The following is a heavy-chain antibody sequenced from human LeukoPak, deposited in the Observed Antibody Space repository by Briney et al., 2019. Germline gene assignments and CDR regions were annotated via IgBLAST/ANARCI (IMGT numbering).Heavy chain of an antibody. CDR2: ISWNSGSI. J-gene: IGHJ4*02. CDR3: ARGPRSDYSGLDY. V-gene: IGHV3-9*01. D-gene: IGHD3-10*01. Sequence: GRSLRLSCAASGFTFDDYAMHWVRQAPGKGLEWVSGISWNSGSIGYADSVKGRFTISRDNAKNSLYLQMNSLRAEDTAVYYCARGPRSDYSGLDYWGQGTLVTVSS. CDR1: GFTFDDYA.